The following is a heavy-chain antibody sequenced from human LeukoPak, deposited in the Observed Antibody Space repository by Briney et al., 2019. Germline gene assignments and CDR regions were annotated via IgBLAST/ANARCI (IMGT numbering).Heavy chain of an antibody. CDR1: GYTFTGYY. V-gene: IGHV1-69*04. D-gene: IGHD6-13*01. CDR2: IIPILGIA. CDR3: ARAARYSSSQHY. Sequence: GASVKVSCKASGYTFTGYYMHWVRQAPGQGLEWMGRIIPILGIANYAQKFQGRVTITADKSTSTAYMELSSLRSEDTAVYYCARAARYSSSQHYWGQGTLVTVSS. J-gene: IGHJ4*02.